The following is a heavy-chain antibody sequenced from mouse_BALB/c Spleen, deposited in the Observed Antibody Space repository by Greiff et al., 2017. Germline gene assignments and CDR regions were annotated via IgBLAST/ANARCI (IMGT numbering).Heavy chain of an antibody. Sequence: EVMLVESGGGLVQPGGSLKLSCAASGFTFSSYTMSWVRQTPEKRLEWVAYISNGGGSTYYPDTVKGRFTISRDNAKNTLYLQMSSLKSEDTAMYYCAGHGDSSGFSWFAYWGQGTLVTVSA. J-gene: IGHJ3*01. CDR3: AGHGDSSGFSWFAY. V-gene: IGHV5-12-2*01. D-gene: IGHD3-2*01. CDR2: ISNGGGST. CDR1: GFTFSSYT.